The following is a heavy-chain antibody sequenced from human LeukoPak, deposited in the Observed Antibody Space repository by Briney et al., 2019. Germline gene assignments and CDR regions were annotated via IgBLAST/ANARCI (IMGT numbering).Heavy chain of an antibody. Sequence: GGSLRLSCAASGFTLDDYAMHWVRHARGRGLEGVSGISWNSGSIGYADSVKGRFAISRDNAKNSLYLQMNRLRAEDTALYYCAKGSQYSSGWSGGFDIWGQGTMVTVSS. CDR1: GFTLDDYA. V-gene: IGHV3-9*01. J-gene: IGHJ3*02. D-gene: IGHD6-19*01. CDR3: AKGSQYSSGWSGGFDI. CDR2: ISWNSGSI.